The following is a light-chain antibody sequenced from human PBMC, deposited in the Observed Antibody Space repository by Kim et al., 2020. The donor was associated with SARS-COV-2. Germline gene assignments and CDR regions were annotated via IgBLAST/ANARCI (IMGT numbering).Light chain of an antibody. CDR1: HSVINNY. Sequence: PGERGTLSCRASHSVINNYLAWYQQKPGQAPRLLIYGASSRATGIPDRFSGSGSGTDFTLTINRLEPEDFAVYYCQQYYGSLLTFGGGTKVDIK. J-gene: IGKJ4*01. CDR3: QQYYGSLLT. V-gene: IGKV3-20*01. CDR2: GAS.